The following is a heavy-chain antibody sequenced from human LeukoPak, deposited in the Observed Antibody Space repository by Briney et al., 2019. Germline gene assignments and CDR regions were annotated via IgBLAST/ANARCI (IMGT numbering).Heavy chain of an antibody. J-gene: IGHJ4*02. CDR2: ISSSSSYI. Sequence: PGGSLRLSCAASGFTFSSYSMNWVRQAPGKGLEWVSFISSSSSYIYYADSVKGRFTISRDNAKNSLYLQMNSPRAEDTAVYYCARGGLTGYSHDYWGQGTLVTVSS. CDR1: GFTFSSYS. V-gene: IGHV3-21*06. D-gene: IGHD3-9*01. CDR3: ARGGLTGYSHDY.